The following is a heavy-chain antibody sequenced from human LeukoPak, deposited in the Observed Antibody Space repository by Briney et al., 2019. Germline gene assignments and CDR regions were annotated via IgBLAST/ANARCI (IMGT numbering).Heavy chain of an antibody. CDR2: INPSGGST. Sequence: ASVKVSCKASGYTFTSYDINWVRQAPGQGLEWMGIINPSGGSTSYAQKFQGRVTMTRDTSTSTVYMELSSLRSEDTAVYYCARAVRGDYGLGAFDIWGQGTMVTVSS. J-gene: IGHJ3*02. CDR3: ARAVRGDYGLGAFDI. CDR1: GYTFTSYD. V-gene: IGHV1-46*01. D-gene: IGHD4-17*01.